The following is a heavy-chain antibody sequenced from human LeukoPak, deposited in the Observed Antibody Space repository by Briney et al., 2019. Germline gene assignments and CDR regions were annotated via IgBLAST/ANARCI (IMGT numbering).Heavy chain of an antibody. J-gene: IGHJ4*02. CDR3: AKLFKAYSSSWIDY. CDR2: ISHSSGFT. V-gene: IGHV3-11*03. D-gene: IGHD6-13*01. Sequence: PGESLRLSCAASGFTFSDYCMSWIRQAPGQGLEWVAYISHSSGFTNYADSVKGRFAISRDNAKNSLYLQMDSLRAEDTAIYYCAKLFKAYSSSWIDYWGQGNLVTVSS. CDR1: GFTFSDYC.